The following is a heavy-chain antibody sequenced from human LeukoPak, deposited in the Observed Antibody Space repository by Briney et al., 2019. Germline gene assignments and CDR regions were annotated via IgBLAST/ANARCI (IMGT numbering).Heavy chain of an antibody. V-gene: IGHV3-23*01. J-gene: IGHJ4*02. Sequence: PGGSLRLSCAASGFIFSDYAMNWVRQAPGKGLQWGSSISGPGGNTYYADSVRGRFTISRDNSKNTLYLQMNSLRVEETALYYCAKSGRGYSYGDFAYWGQGTLVTVSS. D-gene: IGHD5-18*01. CDR1: GFIFSDYA. CDR2: ISGPGGNT. CDR3: AKSGRGYSYGDFAY.